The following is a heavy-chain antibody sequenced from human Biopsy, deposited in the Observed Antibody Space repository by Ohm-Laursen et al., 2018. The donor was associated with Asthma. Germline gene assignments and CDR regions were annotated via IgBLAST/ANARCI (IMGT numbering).Heavy chain of an antibody. J-gene: IGHJ6*02. CDR1: RFAFGNYA. V-gene: IGHV3-30*18. CDR2: ISYDGREK. CDR3: AKDRFDGSVTSHYYYYGIDV. D-gene: IGHD3-10*01. Sequence: SLRLSCAASRFAFGNYAMYWVRQAPGKGPEWVALISYDGREKGYVDSVKGRFTISRDNFRNTLYVEMSGLRPEDSATYYCAKDRFDGSVTSHYYYYGIDVWGQGTAVTVSS.